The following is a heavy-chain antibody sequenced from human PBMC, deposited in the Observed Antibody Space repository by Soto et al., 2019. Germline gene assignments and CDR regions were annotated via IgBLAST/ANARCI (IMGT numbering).Heavy chain of an antibody. J-gene: IGHJ3*02. V-gene: IGHV3-30-3*01. CDR2: ISYDGSNK. CDR3: ARGRGVIAAAGRAGAFDI. D-gene: IGHD6-13*01. Sequence: GGSLRLSCATSGFTVSRYAMHWVRQAPGKGLEWVAVISYDGSNKYYADSVKGRFTISRDNSKNTLYLQMNSLRAEDTAVYYCARGRGVIAAAGRAGAFDIWGQGTMVTVSS. CDR1: GFTVSRYA.